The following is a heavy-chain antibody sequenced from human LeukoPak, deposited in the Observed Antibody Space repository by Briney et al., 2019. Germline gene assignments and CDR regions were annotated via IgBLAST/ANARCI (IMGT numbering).Heavy chain of an antibody. D-gene: IGHD3-22*01. Sequence: SETLSLTCTVSGGSISSGGYYWSWIRQPPGKGLEWIGEINHSGSTNYNPSLKSRVTISVDTSKNQFSLKLSSVTAADTAVYYCARHMVINGFDPWGQGTLVTVSS. J-gene: IGHJ5*02. CDR1: GGSISSGGYY. V-gene: IGHV4-39*01. CDR2: INHSGST. CDR3: ARHMVINGFDP.